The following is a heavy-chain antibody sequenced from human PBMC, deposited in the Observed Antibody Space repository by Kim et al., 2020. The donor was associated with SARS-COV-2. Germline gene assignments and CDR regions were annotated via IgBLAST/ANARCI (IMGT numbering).Heavy chain of an antibody. CDR2: IHDAGST. CDR3: SSSTVGAYFDY. CDR1: GSSVRSSY. Sequence: GGSLRLSCAVSGSSVRSSYMTWVRQAPGKGLEWVSAIHDAGSTYYAESVKGRFTISRDIPKDTLYLQMNSLRAEDTAVYYCSSSTVGAYFDYWGQGSLVTVSS. V-gene: IGHV3-53*01. J-gene: IGHJ4*02. D-gene: IGHD1-26*01.